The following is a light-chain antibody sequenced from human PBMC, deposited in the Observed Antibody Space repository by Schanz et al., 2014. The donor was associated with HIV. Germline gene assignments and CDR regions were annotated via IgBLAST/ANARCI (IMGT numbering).Light chain of an antibody. Sequence: QSALTQPASVSGSPGQSITISCSGTSSDIGAFDYVSWYQQYPGKAPKLIVYGVSDRPSGISSRFSGSASGNTASLTISGLQAEDEADYYCSSYTTTNTWLFGGGTKLTVL. CDR1: SSDIGAFDY. CDR3: SSYTTTNTWL. CDR2: GVS. J-gene: IGLJ3*02. V-gene: IGLV2-14*03.